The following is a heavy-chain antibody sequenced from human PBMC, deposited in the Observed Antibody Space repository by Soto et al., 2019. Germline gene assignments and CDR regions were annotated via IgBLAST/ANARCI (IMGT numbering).Heavy chain of an antibody. Sequence: PGESLKISCNGSGYSFTSYWIGWVRQMPGKGLEWMGIIYPGDSDTRYSPSFQGQVTISADKSISTAYLQWSSLKASDTAMYYCARVTTSAFLDYYYMDVWGKGTTVTVSS. CDR1: GYSFTSYW. V-gene: IGHV5-51*01. CDR2: IYPGDSDT. J-gene: IGHJ6*03. D-gene: IGHD4-17*01. CDR3: ARVTTSAFLDYYYMDV.